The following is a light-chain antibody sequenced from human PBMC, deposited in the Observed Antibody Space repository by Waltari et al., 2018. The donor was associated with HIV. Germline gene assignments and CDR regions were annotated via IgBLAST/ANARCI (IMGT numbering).Light chain of an antibody. Sequence: QSALTQPASVSGSPGQSITISCNGTSSHVGLYTYVSWYQQHPGKAPKLIIYEVTNRPSGVSDRFSGSKSGNTASLTISGLQAEDEADYYCTSYTTIFTYVFGTGTWVSVL. V-gene: IGLV2-14*01. CDR1: SSHVGLYTY. J-gene: IGLJ1*01. CDR3: TSYTTIFTYV. CDR2: EVT.